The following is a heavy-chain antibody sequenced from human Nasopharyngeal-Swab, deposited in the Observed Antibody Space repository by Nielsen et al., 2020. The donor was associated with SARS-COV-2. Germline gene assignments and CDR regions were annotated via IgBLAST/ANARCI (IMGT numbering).Heavy chain of an antibody. D-gene: IGHD1-26*01. CDR1: GFTFSTFW. J-gene: IGHJ4*02. CDR3: ARAVAGATDY. V-gene: IGHV3-7*03. CDR2: IKEDGSQK. Sequence: ESLKISCAVSGFTFSTFWTTWVRQAPGKGLEWVANIKEDGSQKYYLDSVKGRFTISRDNAKNSLYLQMNSLRAEDTAIYFCARAVAGATDYWGQGTLVTVSS.